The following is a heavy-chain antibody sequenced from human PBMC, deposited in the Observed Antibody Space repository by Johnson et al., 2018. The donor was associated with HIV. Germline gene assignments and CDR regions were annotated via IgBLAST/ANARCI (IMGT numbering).Heavy chain of an antibody. Sequence: QVQLVESGGGVVQPGRSLRISCAASGFTFSSYAMHWVRQAPGKGLEWVAVISYDGSNKYYADSVKGRLTISRDNSKNTLYLQMNSLRAEDTAVYYCAREGEGGAFDIWGQGTMVTVSS. CDR3: AREGEGGAFDI. CDR1: GFTFSSYA. CDR2: ISYDGSNK. J-gene: IGHJ3*02. D-gene: IGHD3-16*01. V-gene: IGHV3-30*04.